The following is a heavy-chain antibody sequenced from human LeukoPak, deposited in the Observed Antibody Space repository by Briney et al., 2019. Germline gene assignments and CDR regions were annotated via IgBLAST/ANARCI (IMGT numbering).Heavy chain of an antibody. CDR3: ARVGSGWSLDY. V-gene: IGHV3-30-3*01. Sequence: PGRSLRLSCAASGFTFSSYAMHWVRQAPGKGLEWVAVISYDGSNKYYADSVKGRFTISRDNSKNTLYLQMNSLRAEDTAVYYCARVGSGWSLDYWGQGTLVTVSS. D-gene: IGHD6-19*01. CDR2: ISYDGSNK. J-gene: IGHJ4*02. CDR1: GFTFSSYA.